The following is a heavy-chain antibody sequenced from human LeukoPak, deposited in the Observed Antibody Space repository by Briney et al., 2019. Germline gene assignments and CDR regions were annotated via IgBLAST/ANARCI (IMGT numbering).Heavy chain of an antibody. Sequence: SETLSLTCTVSGGSISSYYWSWIRQPPGKGPEWIGYIYYSGSTNYNPSLKSRVTISVDTSKNQFSLKLSSVTAADTAVYYCARVVSSSWYVFDYWGQGTQVTVSS. CDR2: IYYSGST. D-gene: IGHD6-13*01. CDR1: GGSISSYY. J-gene: IGHJ4*02. CDR3: ARVVSSSWYVFDY. V-gene: IGHV4-59*01.